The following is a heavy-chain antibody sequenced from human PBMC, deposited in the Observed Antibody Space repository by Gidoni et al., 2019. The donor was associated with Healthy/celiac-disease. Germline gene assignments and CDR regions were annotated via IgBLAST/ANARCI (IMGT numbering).Heavy chain of an antibody. Sequence: QVQLGQSGAEVKKPGASVKVSCKASGDTFTGYYMHWVRQAPGQGLEWMGWINPNSGCTNYSQQFQGRVTMTRDTSIRTASMELSRLRSDDTAVYYCARFWQLDPDYWGQGTLVTVSS. D-gene: IGHD6-6*01. J-gene: IGHJ4*02. CDR3: ARFWQLDPDY. CDR1: GDTFTGYY. CDR2: INPNSGCT. V-gene: IGHV1-2*02.